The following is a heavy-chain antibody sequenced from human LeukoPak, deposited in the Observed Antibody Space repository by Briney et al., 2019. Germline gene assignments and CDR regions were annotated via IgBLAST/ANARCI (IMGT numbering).Heavy chain of an antibody. CDR2: IWYDGSNK. CDR1: GFTFSSYG. CDR3: ARGGHYYDSRSAEYFQH. D-gene: IGHD3-22*01. Sequence: PGRSLRLSCTASGFTFSSYGMHWVRQAPGKGLEWVAVIWYDGSNKYYADSVKGRFTISRDNSKNTLYLQMNSLRAEDTAVYYCARGGHYYDSRSAEYFQHWGQGTLVTVSS. J-gene: IGHJ1*01. V-gene: IGHV3-33*01.